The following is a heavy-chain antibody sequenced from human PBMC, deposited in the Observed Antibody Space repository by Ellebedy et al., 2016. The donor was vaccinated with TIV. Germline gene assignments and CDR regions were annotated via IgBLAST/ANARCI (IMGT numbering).Heavy chain of an antibody. CDR3: ARVSATGMVIHYYGMDV. Sequence: PGGSLRLSCAASGFTFSSYAMHWVRQAPGKGLEWVAVISYDGSNKYYADSVKGRFTISRDNSKNTLYLQMNSLRAEDTAVYYCARVSATGMVIHYYGMDVWGQGTTVTVSS. D-gene: IGHD5-18*01. V-gene: IGHV3-30-3*01. CDR2: ISYDGSNK. CDR1: GFTFSSYA. J-gene: IGHJ6*02.